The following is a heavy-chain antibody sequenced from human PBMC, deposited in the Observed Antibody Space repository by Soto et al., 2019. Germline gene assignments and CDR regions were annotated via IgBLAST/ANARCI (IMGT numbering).Heavy chain of an antibody. CDR1: GYTFTGYY. Sequence: ASVKVSCKASGYTFTGYYMQWVRQAPGQGLEWMGWINPNSGGTNYAQKFQGWVTMTRDTSISTAYMELSRLRSDDTAVYYCATALYCSSTSCPAKDGMDVWGQGTTVTVSS. CDR3: ATALYCSSTSCPAKDGMDV. CDR2: INPNSGGT. J-gene: IGHJ6*02. D-gene: IGHD2-2*01. V-gene: IGHV1-2*04.